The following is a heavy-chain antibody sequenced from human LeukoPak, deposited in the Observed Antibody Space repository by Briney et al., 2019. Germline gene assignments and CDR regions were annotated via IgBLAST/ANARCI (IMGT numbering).Heavy chain of an antibody. CDR3: TRAPSEIGGYYPEYFRH. V-gene: IGHV3-74*01. CDR1: GFTFSSYW. D-gene: IGHD3-22*01. CDR2: IKSDGST. Sequence: GGSLRLSCAASGFTFSSYWMHWVRQAPGKGLVWVSRIKSDGSTNYADSVKGRFTISRDNAKNTVSLQMSSLRAEDTGVYYCTRAPSEIGGYYPEYFRHWGQGTLVTVSS. J-gene: IGHJ1*01.